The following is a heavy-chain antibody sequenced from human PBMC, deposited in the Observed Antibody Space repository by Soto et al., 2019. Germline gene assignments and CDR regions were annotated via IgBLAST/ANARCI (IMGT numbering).Heavy chain of an antibody. J-gene: IGHJ5*02. CDR1: GGTFSSYA. D-gene: IGHD1-7*01. CDR2: MIPIFGTA. V-gene: IGHV1-69*01. Sequence: QVQLVQSGAEVKKPGSSVKVSCKASGGTFSSYAISWVRQAPGQGLEWMGGMIPIFGTANYAQKFQGRVTINADDSTSTAHMELSSLISEDTAVYYCSRLEDITGTTNWFDPWGQGTLVTVSS. CDR3: SRLEDITGTTNWFDP.